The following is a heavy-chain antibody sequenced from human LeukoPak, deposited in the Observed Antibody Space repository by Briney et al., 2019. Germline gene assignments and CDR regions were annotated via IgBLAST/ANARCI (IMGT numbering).Heavy chain of an antibody. CDR2: INPNSGDT. J-gene: IGHJ4*02. D-gene: IGHD2-15*01. CDR3: AREGCSGGNCYFPNSPIDY. Sequence: ASVKVSCKVSGYTFTGFYLHWVRQAPGQGLEWMGRINPNSGDTNYAQKFQGRVTMTRDTSSSTAYMELSRLRSDDTAVYYCAREGCSGGNCYFPNSPIDYWGQGTLVTVSS. V-gene: IGHV1-2*06. CDR1: GYTFTGFY.